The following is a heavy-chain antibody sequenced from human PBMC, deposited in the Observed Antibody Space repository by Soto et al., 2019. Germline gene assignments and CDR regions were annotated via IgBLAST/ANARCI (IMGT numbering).Heavy chain of an antibody. J-gene: IGHJ3*02. Sequence: QLQLQDSGPRLVKPSETLSLTCTVSGGSISSSSYYWVWIRQPPGKGLEWIGSMYYSGSTNYNPSLKSRVAISVDTSKNQFSLNLTSLTAAATAVYPCARHMRISDAFDIWGQGTMVTVSS. CDR1: GGSISSSSYY. V-gene: IGHV4-39*01. CDR2: MYYSGST. D-gene: IGHD2-2*01. CDR3: ARHMRISDAFDI.